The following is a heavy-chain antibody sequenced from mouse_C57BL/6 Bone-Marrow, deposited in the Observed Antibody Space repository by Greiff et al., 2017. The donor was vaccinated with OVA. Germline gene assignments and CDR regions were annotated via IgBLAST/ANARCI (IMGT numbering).Heavy chain of an antibody. Sequence: VQRVESGAELARPGASVKLSCKASGYTFTSYGISWVKQRTGQGLEWIGEIYPRSGNTYYNEKFKGKATLTADTSSSTAYMELRSLTSEDSAVYFCARSGSSLYYYAMDYWGQGTSVTVSS. CDR3: ARSGSSLYYYAMDY. CDR1: GYTFTSYG. J-gene: IGHJ4*01. V-gene: IGHV1-81*01. D-gene: IGHD1-1*01. CDR2: IYPRSGNT.